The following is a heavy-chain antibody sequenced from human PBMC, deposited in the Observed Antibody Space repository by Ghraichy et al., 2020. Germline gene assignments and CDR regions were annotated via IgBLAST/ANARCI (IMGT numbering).Heavy chain of an antibody. V-gene: IGHV3-21*01. J-gene: IGHJ4*02. D-gene: IGHD2-21*02. Sequence: GGSLRLSCAASGFTFSSYSMNWVRQAPGKGLEWVSSISSSSSYIYYADSVKGRFTISRDNAKNSLYLQMNSLRAEDTAVYYCARDRSGGIVVVTMNVDYWGQGTLVTVSS. CDR2: ISSSSSYI. CDR1: GFTFSSYS. CDR3: ARDRSGGIVVVTMNVDY.